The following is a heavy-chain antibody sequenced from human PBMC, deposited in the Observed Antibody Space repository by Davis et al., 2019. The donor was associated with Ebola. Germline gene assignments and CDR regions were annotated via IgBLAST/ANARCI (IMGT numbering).Heavy chain of an antibody. CDR3: ARDFTMIVVVEGMDV. J-gene: IGHJ6*04. V-gene: IGHV3-21*01. CDR1: GFTFSSYS. CDR2: ISSSSSYI. Sequence: GGSLRLSCAASGFTFSSYSMNWVRQAPGKGLEWVSSISSSSSYIYYADSVKGRFTISRDNAKNSLYLQMNSLRAEDTAVYYCARDFTMIVVVEGMDVWGKGTTVTVSS. D-gene: IGHD3-22*01.